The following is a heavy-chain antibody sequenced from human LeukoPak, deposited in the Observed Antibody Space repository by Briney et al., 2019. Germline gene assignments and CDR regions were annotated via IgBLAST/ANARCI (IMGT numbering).Heavy chain of an antibody. Sequence: PSETLSLTCTVSGGSISSSSYYWGWIRQPPGKGLEWIGSIYYSGSTYYNPSLKSRVTISVDTSKNQFSLKLSSVTAADTAVYYSARRSDYYDILTGYHRRGYYFDYWGQGTLVTVSS. CDR2: IYYSGST. CDR3: ARRSDYYDILTGYHRRGYYFDY. J-gene: IGHJ4*02. CDR1: GGSISSSSYY. V-gene: IGHV4-39*01. D-gene: IGHD3-9*01.